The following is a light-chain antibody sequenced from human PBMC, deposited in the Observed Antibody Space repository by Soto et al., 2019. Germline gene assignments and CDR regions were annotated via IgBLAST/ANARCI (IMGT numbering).Light chain of an antibody. CDR2: AAS. CDR1: EFLSSSY. Sequence: EIVLTQSPGTLSLSPGERATLSCRASEFLSSSYLVWYQQKPGQAPRLLIYAASRRATGIPDRFSGSGSATEYTLTINTLVPDDFAVYSCQQQGTFGQGTTLEIK. V-gene: IGKV3-20*01. J-gene: IGKJ2*01. CDR3: QQQGT.